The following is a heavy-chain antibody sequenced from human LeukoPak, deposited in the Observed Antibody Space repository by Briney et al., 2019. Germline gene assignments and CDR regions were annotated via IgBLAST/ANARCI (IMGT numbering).Heavy chain of an antibody. Sequence: PSETLSLTCAVSGGSISSSNWWSWVRQPPGKGLEWIGEIYHSGSTNYNPSLKSRVTISVDKSKNQFSLKLSSVTAADTAVYYCARVAQLPRFNWFDSWGQGTLVTVSS. CDR3: ARVAQLPRFNWFDS. J-gene: IGHJ5*01. V-gene: IGHV4-4*02. CDR2: IYHSGST. CDR1: GGSISSSNW. D-gene: IGHD1-26*01.